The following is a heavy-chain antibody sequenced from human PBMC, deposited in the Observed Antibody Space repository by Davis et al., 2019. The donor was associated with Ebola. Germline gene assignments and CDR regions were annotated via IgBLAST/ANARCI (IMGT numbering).Heavy chain of an antibody. Sequence: PGGSLRLSCEASGFTFNNFALNWVRQAPGKGLEWVSAISGSGDGTYYVDSVKGRFTISRDNSKNTLYLQMNSLRDEDTAVYYCARGYCSSGNCYWGAHSWGQGTLVTVSS. V-gene: IGHV3-23*01. CDR3: ARGYCSSGNCYWGAHS. J-gene: IGHJ4*02. D-gene: IGHD2-15*01. CDR1: GFTFNNFA. CDR2: ISGSGDGT.